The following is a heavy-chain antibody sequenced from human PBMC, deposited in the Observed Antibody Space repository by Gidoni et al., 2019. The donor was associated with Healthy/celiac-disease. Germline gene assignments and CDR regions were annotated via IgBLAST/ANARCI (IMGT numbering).Heavy chain of an antibody. J-gene: IGHJ4*02. CDR1: GFTFSNYW. CDR3: ARLGYSGYYFDY. Sequence: EVQLVESGGGLVQTGGSLRLSCAASGFTFSNYWMTWVRQNPGKGLEWVANIKKDGSEKYYVDSVKGRFTISRDNAKNSLYLQMNSLRVEDTAVYYCARLGYSGYYFDYWGQGTLVTVSS. CDR2: IKKDGSEK. D-gene: IGHD1-26*01. V-gene: IGHV3-7*01.